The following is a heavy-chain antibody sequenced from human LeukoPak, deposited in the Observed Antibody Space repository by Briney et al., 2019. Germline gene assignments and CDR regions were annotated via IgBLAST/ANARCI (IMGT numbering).Heavy chain of an antibody. V-gene: IGHV3-21*01. D-gene: IGHD2-2*01. CDR1: GSTFSNYG. Sequence: GGSLRLSCAASGSTFSNYGMHWVRQAPGKGLEWLSYISTSSSHIYYADSVKGRFTVSRDNAMNSLFLQMNSLIAEDTAVYYCARVNPQRPDCSSTSCFVDAFDIWGQGTMVTVSS. CDR3: ARVNPQRPDCSSTSCFVDAFDI. CDR2: ISTSSSHI. J-gene: IGHJ3*02.